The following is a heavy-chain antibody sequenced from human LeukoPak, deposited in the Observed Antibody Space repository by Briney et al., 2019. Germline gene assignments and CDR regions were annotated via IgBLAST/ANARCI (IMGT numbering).Heavy chain of an antibody. CDR3: AREETDPAAGSFDY. J-gene: IGHJ4*02. V-gene: IGHV3-21*01. CDR2: ISSSSSYI. D-gene: IGHD6-13*01. CDR1: GFTFSSYA. Sequence: GGSLRLSCAASGFTFSSYAMNWVRQAPGKGLEWVSSISSSSSYIYYADSVKGRFTISRDNAKNSLYLQMNSLRAEDTAVYYCAREETDPAAGSFDYWGQGTLVTVSS.